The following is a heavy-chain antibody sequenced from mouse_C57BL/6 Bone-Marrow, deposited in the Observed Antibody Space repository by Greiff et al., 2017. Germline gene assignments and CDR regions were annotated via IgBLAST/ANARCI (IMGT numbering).Heavy chain of an antibody. CDR2: IDPEDGDT. CDR3: TALYGLLTWFAY. Sequence: VQLQQSGAELVRPGASVQLSCTASGFNIKDYYMHWVKQRPEQGLEWIGRIDPEDGDTEYAPKFQGKATMTADTSSNTAYLQLSSLTSEDTAVYYCTALYGLLTWFAYWGQGTLVTVSA. V-gene: IGHV14-1*01. J-gene: IGHJ3*01. CDR1: GFNIKDYY. D-gene: IGHD1-1*02.